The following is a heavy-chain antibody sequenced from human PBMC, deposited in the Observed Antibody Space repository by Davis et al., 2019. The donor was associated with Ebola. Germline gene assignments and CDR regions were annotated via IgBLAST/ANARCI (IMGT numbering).Heavy chain of an antibody. CDR1: GSSYG. CDR3: ARDACSSTICYLNWFDP. Sequence: AALVKVSCKASGSSYGISWVRQAPGQGLEWMGWIRTYNGDTRYAQKLQGRVIMTTDTSTTTAYMELRGLRSDDTAIYYCARDACSSTICYLNWFDPWGQGTLVTVSS. V-gene: IGHV1-18*04. D-gene: IGHD2-2*01. J-gene: IGHJ5*02. CDR2: IRTYNGDT.